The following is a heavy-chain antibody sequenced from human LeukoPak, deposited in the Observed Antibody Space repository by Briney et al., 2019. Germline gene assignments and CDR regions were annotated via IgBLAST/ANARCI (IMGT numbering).Heavy chain of an antibody. V-gene: IGHV3-21*01. CDR1: GFTFSSYS. Sequence: PGGSLRLPCAASGFTFSSYSMNWVRQAPGKGLEWVSSISSSSSYIYYADSVKGRFTISRDNAKNSLYLQMNSLRAEDTAVYYCAREGSSSWNARIDYWGQGTLVTVSS. J-gene: IGHJ4*02. D-gene: IGHD6-13*01. CDR3: AREGSSSWNARIDY. CDR2: ISSSSSYI.